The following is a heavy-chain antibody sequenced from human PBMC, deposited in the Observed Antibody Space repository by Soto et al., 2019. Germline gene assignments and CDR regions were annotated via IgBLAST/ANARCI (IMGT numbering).Heavy chain of an antibody. J-gene: IGHJ4*02. CDR1: GGSFSGYY. V-gene: IGHV4-34*01. Sequence: SETLSLTXAVYGGSFSGYYWSWIRQPPGKGLEWIGEINHSGSTNYNPSLKSRVTISVDTSKNQFSLKLSSVTAADTAVYYCARRIGIGGIVVVPAAPFDYWGQGTLVTVSS. CDR2: INHSGST. CDR3: ARRIGIGGIVVVPAAPFDY. D-gene: IGHD2-2*01.